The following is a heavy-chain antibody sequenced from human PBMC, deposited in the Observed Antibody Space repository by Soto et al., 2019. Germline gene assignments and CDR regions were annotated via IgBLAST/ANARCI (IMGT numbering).Heavy chain of an antibody. D-gene: IGHD4-17*01. J-gene: IGHJ6*03. CDR1: GFTFSNAW. CDR2: IKSKTDGGTT. Sequence: GGSLRLSCAASGFTFSNAWMSWVRQAPGKGLEWVGRIKSKTDGGTTDYAAPVKGRFTISRDDSKNTLYLQMNSLKTEDTAVYYCTTDNYGDYFYYYYYMDVWGKGTTVTVSS. V-gene: IGHV3-15*01. CDR3: TTDNYGDYFYYYYYMDV.